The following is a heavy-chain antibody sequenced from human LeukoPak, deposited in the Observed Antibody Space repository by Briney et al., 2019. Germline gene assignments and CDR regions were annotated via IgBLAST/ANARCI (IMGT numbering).Heavy chain of an antibody. Sequence: GASVKVSCKASGDTFSSYAISWVRQAPGQGLEGMGRIIPILGIANYAQKFQGRVTITADKSTSTAYMELSSLRSQNTAVYYCARGDVGMATIDALDIWGQGTMGTVSS. V-gene: IGHV1-69*04. CDR1: GDTFSSYA. D-gene: IGHD5-24*01. J-gene: IGHJ3*02. CDR3: ARGDVGMATIDALDI. CDR2: IIPILGIA.